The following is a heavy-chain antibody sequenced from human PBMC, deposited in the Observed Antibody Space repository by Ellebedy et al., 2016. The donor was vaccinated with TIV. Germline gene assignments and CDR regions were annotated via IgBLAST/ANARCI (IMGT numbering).Heavy chain of an antibody. Sequence: GGSLRLSCEASGFTFSSYGMHWVRQAPGKGLEWVTVISYDTTTKYYADSVKGRFTVSRDNPKNTLYLQMNSLRPEDTALYYCARGQAVSGHWYFDLWGRGTLVTVSS. J-gene: IGHJ2*01. V-gene: IGHV3-30*19. CDR1: GFTFSSYG. D-gene: IGHD6-19*01. CDR2: ISYDTTTK. CDR3: ARGQAVSGHWYFDL.